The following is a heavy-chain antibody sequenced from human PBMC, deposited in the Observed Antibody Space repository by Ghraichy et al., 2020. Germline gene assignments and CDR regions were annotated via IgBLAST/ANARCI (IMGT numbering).Heavy chain of an antibody. D-gene: IGHD4-17*01. CDR3: ARDPKNGALDI. J-gene: IGHJ3*02. V-gene: IGHV3-7*01. Sequence: GRSLRLSCTASGFSFSGSWMSWVRQAPGKVPEWVADINQDGSEEFYVDSVKGRFSASRDNAKNSFYLQMNYLRAEDTAVYYCARDPKNGALDIWGQGTMVTVSS. CDR1: GFSFSGSW. CDR2: INQDGSEE.